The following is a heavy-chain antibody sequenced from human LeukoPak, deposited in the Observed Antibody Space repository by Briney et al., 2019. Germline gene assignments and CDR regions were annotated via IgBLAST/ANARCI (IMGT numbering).Heavy chain of an antibody. V-gene: IGHV5-51*01. CDR2: IYPGDSDT. CDR1: GYSFTSYW. Sequence: GESLKISCKGSGYSFTSYWIGWVRQMPGKGLEWMGIIYPGDSDTRCSPSFQGQVTISADKSISTAYLQWSSLKASDTAMYYCARLVVVPAAQTLYYFDYWGQGTLVTVSS. D-gene: IGHD2-2*01. J-gene: IGHJ4*02. CDR3: ARLVVVPAAQTLYYFDY.